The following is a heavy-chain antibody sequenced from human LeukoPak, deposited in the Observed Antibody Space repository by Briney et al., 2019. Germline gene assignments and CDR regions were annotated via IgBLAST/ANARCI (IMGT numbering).Heavy chain of an antibody. CDR3: ARDPRGDSSGFYPNLGY. V-gene: IGHV3-48*01. CDR1: GFTFSSYS. CDR2: ISGSTSNI. J-gene: IGHJ4*02. Sequence: GWALRLSRAASGFTFSSYSMNWVRQAPGKGLERVSYISGSTSNIYYADSVKGRFTISRDNAKNSLSLQMNSLRAEDTALYYCARDPRGDSSGFYPNLGYWGQGTLVTVSS. D-gene: IGHD3-22*01.